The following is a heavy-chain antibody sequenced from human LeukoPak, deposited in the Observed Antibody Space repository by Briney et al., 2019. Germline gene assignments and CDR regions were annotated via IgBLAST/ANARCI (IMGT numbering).Heavy chain of an antibody. Sequence: GGSLRLSCLTSGFTLSANAMSWVRQAPGKGLEWISGISGSGASTYYADSVKGRFTISRDDSRNTLYLQMNSLRGDDTAVYYCAKDVGKWESLHFFDYWGQGTLVTVSS. CDR2: ISGSGAST. CDR1: GFTLSANA. V-gene: IGHV3-23*01. D-gene: IGHD1-26*01. CDR3: AKDVGKWESLHFFDY. J-gene: IGHJ4*02.